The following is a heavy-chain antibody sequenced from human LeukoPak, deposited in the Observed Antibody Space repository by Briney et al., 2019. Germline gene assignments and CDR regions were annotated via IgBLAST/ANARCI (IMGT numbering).Heavy chain of an antibody. CDR1: GYIFSKYY. D-gene: IGHD6-13*01. J-gene: IGHJ3*01. Sequence: ASVKVSCKASGYIFSKYYVLWVRQAPGQGPEWMGMISPSGGGTDYAQKFRGRVTMTRDTSTATFYMELSSLRSEDTAVYFCARSEITTSGTDAFDVWGQGTMVSVSS. CDR2: ISPSGGGT. V-gene: IGHV1-46*01. CDR3: ARSEITTSGTDAFDV.